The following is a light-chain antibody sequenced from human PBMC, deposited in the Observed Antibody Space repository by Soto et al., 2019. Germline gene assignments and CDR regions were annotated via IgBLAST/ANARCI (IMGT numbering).Light chain of an antibody. Sequence: EIVLTQSPGTLSLSPGERATLSCRASQSVSSSYLAWYQQKPGQAPRLLIYGASSRATGIPDRFSGSGSGTDFTLTISRLEPEDFAVYYCQHYGRSPPLAFGQGTKVDIK. CDR3: QHYGRSPPLA. V-gene: IGKV3-20*01. J-gene: IGKJ1*01. CDR1: QSVSSSY. CDR2: GAS.